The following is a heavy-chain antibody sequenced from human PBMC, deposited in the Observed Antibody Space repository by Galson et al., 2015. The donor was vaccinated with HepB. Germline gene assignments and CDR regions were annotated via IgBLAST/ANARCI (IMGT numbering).Heavy chain of an antibody. CDR1: GFTFSDYY. D-gene: IGHD2-21*01. CDR2: ITSSSLFT. J-gene: IGHJ2*01. Sequence: SLRLSCAASGFTFSDYYMNWMRQAPGKGLEWVSYITSSSLFTEYADSVKGRVTISRDNGANSLFLQMNSLRPGDTAVYYCAREGLRHGAIDIGGRGTQVTVSS. V-gene: IGHV3-11*06. CDR3: AREGLRHGAIDI.